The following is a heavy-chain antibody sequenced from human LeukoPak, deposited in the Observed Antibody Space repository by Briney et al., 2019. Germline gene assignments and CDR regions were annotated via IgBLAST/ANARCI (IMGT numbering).Heavy chain of an antibody. J-gene: IGHJ3*02. CDR2: ISSSSSYI. D-gene: IGHD6-13*01. CDR3: AREEADSSSWTGAFDI. V-gene: IGHV3-21*01. Sequence: SGGSLRLSCAASGFTFSSYSMNWVSQAPGKGLEWVSSISSSSSYIYYADSVKGRFTISRDNAKNSLYLQMNSLRAEDTAVYYCAREEADSSSWTGAFDIWGQGTMVTVSS. CDR1: GFTFSSYS.